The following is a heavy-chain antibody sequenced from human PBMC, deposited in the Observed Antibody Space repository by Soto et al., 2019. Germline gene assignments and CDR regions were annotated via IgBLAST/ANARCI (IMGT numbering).Heavy chain of an antibody. Sequence: EVQLVESGGGLVQPGGSLRLSCAASGFTFSSYGMNWVRQAPGKGLEWVSYISSGSSIYYADSVKGRFTISRDNAKNSLYLQMNSLRDEDTAVYYCARDLGYGLFDYWGQGTLVTVSS. CDR1: GFTFSSYG. V-gene: IGHV3-48*02. D-gene: IGHD5-18*01. CDR3: ARDLGYGLFDY. J-gene: IGHJ4*02. CDR2: ISSGSSI.